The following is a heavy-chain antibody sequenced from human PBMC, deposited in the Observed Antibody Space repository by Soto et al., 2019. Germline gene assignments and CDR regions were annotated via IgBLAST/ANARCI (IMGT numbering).Heavy chain of an antibody. J-gene: IGHJ4*02. CDR2: ISSSGTNI. CDR1: GFLFNDYY. CDR3: ARGYYYDSIGYYGPLWDH. Sequence: QVQLVESGGRLVKPGTSLRLSCAASGFLFNDYYMRWIRQAPGQGLEWVSYISSSGTNIYYADSVKGRFTITRDNAKNSLYLQMNSLRAEDTAVYYCARGYYYDSIGYYGPLWDHWGQGTLVTVSS. D-gene: IGHD3-22*01. V-gene: IGHV3-11*01.